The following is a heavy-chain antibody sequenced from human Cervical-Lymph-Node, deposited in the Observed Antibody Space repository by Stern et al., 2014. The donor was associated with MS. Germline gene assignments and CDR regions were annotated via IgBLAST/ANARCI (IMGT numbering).Heavy chain of an antibody. CDR2: ILNSGSS. D-gene: IGHD3-10*01. J-gene: IGHJ4*02. CDR1: GGSISSGDHQ. Sequence: QVQLQESGPGLVKPSRTLSLTCTVSGGSISSGDHQWTWIRQPPGKGLEWIGYILNSGSSYSKPSLKSRVIISIDTSRNQFSLKVNSVTAADTAVYYCARASWFGELSFDSWGQGSLVTVSS. CDR3: ARASWFGELSFDS. V-gene: IGHV4-30-4*01.